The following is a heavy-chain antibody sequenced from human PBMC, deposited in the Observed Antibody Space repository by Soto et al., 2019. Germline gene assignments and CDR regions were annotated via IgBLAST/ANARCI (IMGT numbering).Heavy chain of an antibody. CDR2: IIPSFGTA. CDR1: GGTFSSYG. D-gene: IGHD3-22*01. J-gene: IGHJ6*02. CDR3: AGGYYHDSSGPSHYYYYGMDV. V-gene: IGHV1-69*01. Sequence: QVQLVQSGAEVKNPGSSVKVSCKASGGTFSSYGISWVRQAPGQGLEWMGGIIPSFGTANYAQKLEGRVTITEDESTSTAYMDLSTLTSADTALYFCAGGYYHDSSGPSHYYYYGMDVWGQGTTVTVSS.